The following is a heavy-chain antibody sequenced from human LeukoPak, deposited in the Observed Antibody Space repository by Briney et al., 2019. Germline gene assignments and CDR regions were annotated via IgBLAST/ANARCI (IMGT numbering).Heavy chain of an antibody. V-gene: IGHV1-58*01. CDR3: AAEGRPTVVTFRKGAVDL. CDR2: IVVGSGNT. J-gene: IGHJ3*01. CDR1: GFTFTSSA. Sequence: SVNVSCKASGFTFTSSAVQWVRQARGQRLEWIGWIVVGSGNTNYAQKFQERVTITRDMSTSTVYMELSSLRSEDTAVYYCAAEGRPTVVTFRKGAVDLWGQEIMVIASS. D-gene: IGHD4-23*01.